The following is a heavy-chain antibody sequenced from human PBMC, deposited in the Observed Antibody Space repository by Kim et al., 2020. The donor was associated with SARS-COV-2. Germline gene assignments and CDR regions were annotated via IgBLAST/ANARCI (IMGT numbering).Heavy chain of an antibody. CDR3: ARGARDIVLMVYAIGPRFDY. V-gene: IGHV4-34*01. J-gene: IGHJ4*02. Sequence: SETLSLTCAVYGGSFSGYYWSWIRQPPGKGLEWIGETNHSGSTNYNPSLKSRVTISVDTSKNQFSLKLSSVTAADTAVYYCARGARDIVLMVYAIGPRFDYWGQGTLVTVSS. CDR1: GGSFSGYY. D-gene: IGHD2-8*01. CDR2: TNHSGST.